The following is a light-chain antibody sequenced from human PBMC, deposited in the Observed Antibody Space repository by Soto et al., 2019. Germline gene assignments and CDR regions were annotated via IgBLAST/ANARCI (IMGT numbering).Light chain of an antibody. CDR2: AAF. Sequence: AIQMTQSPSSLSASVGDRVTITCRASQDIRNDLAWYQQKPGQAPHLLIFAAFNLQSGVPSRFSGGGSGTHFTLTISSLQPDDFSTYYFLQYYNFSWTFGQGTNVDIK. V-gene: IGKV1-6*01. J-gene: IGKJ1*01. CDR1: QDIRND. CDR3: LQYYNFSWT.